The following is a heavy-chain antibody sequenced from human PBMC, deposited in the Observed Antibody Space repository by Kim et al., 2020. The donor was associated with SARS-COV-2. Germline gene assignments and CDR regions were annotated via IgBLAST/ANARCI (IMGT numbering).Heavy chain of an antibody. CDR3: ASILGAVAGMGDFDY. V-gene: IGHV4-38-2*02. J-gene: IGHJ4*01. CDR2: IYHSGST. Sequence: SETLSLTCTVSGYSISSGYYWGWIRQPPGKGLEWIGSIYHSGSTYYNPSLKSRVTISVDTSKNQFSLKLSSVTAADTAVYYCASILGAVAGMGDFDYWG. CDR1: GYSISSGYY. D-gene: IGHD6-19*01.